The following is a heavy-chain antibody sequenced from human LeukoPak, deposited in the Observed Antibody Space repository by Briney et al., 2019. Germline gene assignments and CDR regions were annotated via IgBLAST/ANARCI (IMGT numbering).Heavy chain of an antibody. D-gene: IGHD3-22*01. CDR2: IHYSGNT. CDR3: ARTCGMRTVDPGTSGYIDS. V-gene: IGHV4-39*01. J-gene: IGHJ4*02. Sequence: PSETLSLTCTVSGGSISSSPCYWDWIRQPPGKGLEWIGAIHYSGNTNYNPSLRGRGIVSVDTSRNQLSLKLSSVTAADTAMYFCARTCGMRTVDPGTSGYIDSWGQGTLVTVSS. CDR1: GGSISSSPCY.